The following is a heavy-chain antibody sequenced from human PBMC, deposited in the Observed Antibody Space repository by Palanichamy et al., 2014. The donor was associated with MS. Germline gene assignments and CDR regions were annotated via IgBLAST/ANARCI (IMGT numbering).Heavy chain of an antibody. V-gene: IGHV4-39*01. CDR3: ARHRPLLGVTNY. J-gene: IGHJ4*02. D-gene: IGHD1-26*01. CDR1: WLHHQHYLL. Sequence: QPQLQESGPGLVKPSGDPVPHLHCLWWLHHQHYLLLGLDPPAPREGLEWIGSIYYSGSTYYNPSLESRVTISVDTSRNQFSLKLRSVTAADTAVYYCARHRPLLGVTNYWGQGMLVTVSS. CDR2: IYYSGST.